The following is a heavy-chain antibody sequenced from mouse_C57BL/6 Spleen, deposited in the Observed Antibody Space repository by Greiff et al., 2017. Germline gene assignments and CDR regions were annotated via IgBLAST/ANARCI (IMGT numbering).Heavy chain of an antibody. CDR2: INPNNGGT. Sequence: EVKLQQSGPELVKPGASVKISCKASGYTFTDYYMNWVKQSHGKSLEWIGDINPNNGGTSYNQKFKGKATLTVDKSSSTAYMELRSLTSDDSAVYYCARSGYYDYPYYFDYWGQGTTLTVSS. V-gene: IGHV1-26*01. J-gene: IGHJ2*01. CDR1: GYTFTDYY. CDR3: ARSGYYDYPYYFDY. D-gene: IGHD2-4*01.